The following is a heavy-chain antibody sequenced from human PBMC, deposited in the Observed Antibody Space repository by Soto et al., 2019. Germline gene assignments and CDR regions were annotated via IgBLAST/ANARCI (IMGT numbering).Heavy chain of an antibody. V-gene: IGHV3-23*01. CDR2: INGGGRDT. Sequence: EVQLLESGGDLLQPGGSLRLSCVASAFTFSSYAMSWVRLAPGKGLEWVAAINGGGRDTWSADSVKGRFTISRDNSKNTLYLQMNSLRVEDMAVYYCAKGSDGGRPYYFDSWGQGTLVTVSS. D-gene: IGHD2-15*01. CDR3: AKGSDGGRPYYFDS. J-gene: IGHJ4*02. CDR1: AFTFSSYA.